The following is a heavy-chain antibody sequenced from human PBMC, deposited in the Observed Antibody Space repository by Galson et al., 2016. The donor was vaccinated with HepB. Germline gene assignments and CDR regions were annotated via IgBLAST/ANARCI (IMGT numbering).Heavy chain of an antibody. CDR3: AKDSPYSSGWSTY. CDR2: IWYDGSNK. CDR1: GFTFSDFG. Sequence: SLRLSCAASGFTFSDFGMHWVRQAPGKGLEWVALIWYDGSNKHYADSVKGRFTISRDNSKNTVYLQMNSLRAEDTALYYCAKDSPYSSGWSTYWGQGTLVTVSS. D-gene: IGHD6-19*01. V-gene: IGHV3-33*06. J-gene: IGHJ4*02.